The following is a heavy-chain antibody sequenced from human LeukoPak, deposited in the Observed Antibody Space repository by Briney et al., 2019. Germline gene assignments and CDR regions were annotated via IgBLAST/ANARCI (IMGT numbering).Heavy chain of an antibody. J-gene: IGHJ4*02. CDR2: ISGSGGST. CDR1: GFTFSSYA. V-gene: IGHV3-23*01. D-gene: IGHD3-22*01. Sequence: GGSLRLSCAASGFTFSSYAMSWVRQAPGKGLEWVSAISGSGGSTYYADSVKGRFTISRDNSKNTLYLQMNSLRAEDTAVYYCAKAFSAYYYDSSGYYYPYLIDYWGQGTLVTVSS. CDR3: AKAFSAYYYDSSGYYYPYLIDY.